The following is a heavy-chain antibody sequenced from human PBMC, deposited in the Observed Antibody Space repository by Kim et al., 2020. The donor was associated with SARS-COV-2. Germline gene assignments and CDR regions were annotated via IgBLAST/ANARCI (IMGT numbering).Heavy chain of an antibody. CDR2: IWHDGSNK. Sequence: GGSLRLSCAASGFTFSNYGMHWVRQAPGQGLEWLAVIWHDGSNKYYAGSVEGRFTISRDNSRNTLFLQMNSLRAEDTAVYYCAANFYHWGQGTLVTVSA. CDR1: GFTFSNYG. J-gene: IGHJ4*02. CDR3: AANFYH. V-gene: IGHV3-33*01.